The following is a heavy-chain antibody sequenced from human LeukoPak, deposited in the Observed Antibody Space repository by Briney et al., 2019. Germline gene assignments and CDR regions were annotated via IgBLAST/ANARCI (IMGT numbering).Heavy chain of an antibody. V-gene: IGHV6-1*01. Sequence: SQTLSLTCAISGDSVSSNSAAWNWIRQSPSRGLEWLGRTYYRSKWYNDYAVSVKSRTTINPDTSKNQFSLQLNSVTPEDTAVYYCACVYYDSSGYSDYWGQGTLVTVSS. J-gene: IGHJ4*02. CDR2: TYYRSKWYN. CDR3: ACVYYDSSGYSDY. D-gene: IGHD3-22*01. CDR1: GDSVSSNSAA.